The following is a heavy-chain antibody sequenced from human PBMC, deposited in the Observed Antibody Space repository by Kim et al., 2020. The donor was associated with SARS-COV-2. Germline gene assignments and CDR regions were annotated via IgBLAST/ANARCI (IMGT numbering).Heavy chain of an antibody. Sequence: QKFPGRITMTRNTSISTAYMELSSLRSEDTAVYYCARDSSSFYYYYGMDVWGQGTTVTVSS. J-gene: IGHJ6*02. D-gene: IGHD6-13*01. V-gene: IGHV1-8*01. CDR3: ARDSSSFYYYYGMDV.